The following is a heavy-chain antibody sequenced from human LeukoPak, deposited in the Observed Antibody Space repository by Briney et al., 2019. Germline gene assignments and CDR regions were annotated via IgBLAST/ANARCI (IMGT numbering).Heavy chain of an antibody. V-gene: IGHV1-69*13. CDR3: ARVGDCSSTSCYYYFDY. Sequence: SVKVSCKASGGTFSSYAISWVRQAPGQGLEWMGGIIPIFGTANYAQKFQGRVTITADESTSTAYMELSSLRSEDTAVYYCARVGDCSSTSCYYYFDYWGQGTLVTVSS. J-gene: IGHJ4*02. CDR1: GGTFSSYA. D-gene: IGHD2-2*01. CDR2: IIPIFGTA.